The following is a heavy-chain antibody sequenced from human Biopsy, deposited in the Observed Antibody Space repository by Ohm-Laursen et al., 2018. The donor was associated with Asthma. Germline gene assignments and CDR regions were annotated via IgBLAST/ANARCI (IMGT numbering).Heavy chain of an antibody. CDR1: PGSINDYY. V-gene: IGHV4-59*07. D-gene: IGHD6-13*01. J-gene: IGHJ4*02. CDR3: ARATSTWSQSGPHYFDH. CDR2: VHSTGST. Sequence: SDTLSLTCTVSPGSINDYYWNWIRQFPGKGLEWIGYVHSTGSTRFNPSLKSRLTISVDTSVDQFSLKLTSVTAADTAVYYCARATSTWSQSGPHYFDHWGQGTLVTVSS.